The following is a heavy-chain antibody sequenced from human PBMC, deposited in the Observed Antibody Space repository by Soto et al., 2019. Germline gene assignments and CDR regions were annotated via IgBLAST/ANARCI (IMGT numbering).Heavy chain of an antibody. J-gene: IGHJ4*02. CDR2: ISSSSSYI. D-gene: IGHD3-3*01. Sequence: EVQLVESGGGLGKPGGSLRRSGAASGFTFSSYSMNWVRQAPGKGLEWVSSISSSSSYIYYADSGKGRFTSSRDNAKNSLYLQMNSLRAADTAVYYCARGGVEWRFLGQDAYWGQGTLVTVSS. CDR1: GFTFSSYS. CDR3: ARGGVEWRFLGQDAY. V-gene: IGHV3-21*01.